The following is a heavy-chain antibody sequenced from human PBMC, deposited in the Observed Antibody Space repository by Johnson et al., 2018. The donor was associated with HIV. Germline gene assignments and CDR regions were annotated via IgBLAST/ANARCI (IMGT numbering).Heavy chain of an antibody. V-gene: IGHV3-20*04. J-gene: IGHJ3*02. CDR1: GFTFEDYG. Sequence: VQLVESGGRVVRPGGSLRLSCAASGFTFEDYGMSWVREAPGTGLEWVSCINWNSGSIGYADSVKGRFTISRDNAKNSLYLQMKSLRAEDTAVYYCARDRGYSGSYFGAFDIWGQGTMVTVSS. CDR2: INWNSGSI. D-gene: IGHD1-26*01. CDR3: ARDRGYSGSYFGAFDI.